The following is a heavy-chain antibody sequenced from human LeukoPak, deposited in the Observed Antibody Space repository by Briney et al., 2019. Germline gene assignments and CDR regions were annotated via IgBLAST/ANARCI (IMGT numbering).Heavy chain of an antibody. CDR2: ISSRSSTI. V-gene: IGHV3-48*02. Sequence: PGGSLRLSCAASGSTFSTYSMNWVRQAPGKGLEWVSYISSRSSTIYYADSVKGRFAISRDNAKNSLYLQMNSLRDEDTAVYYCAREAIAGRGDNWFWFDPWGQGTLVTVSS. CDR1: GSTFSTYS. J-gene: IGHJ5*02. D-gene: IGHD1-1*01. CDR3: AREAIAGRGDNWFWFDP.